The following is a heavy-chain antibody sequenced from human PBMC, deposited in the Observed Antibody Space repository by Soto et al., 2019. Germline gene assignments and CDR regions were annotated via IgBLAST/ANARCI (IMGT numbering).Heavy chain of an antibody. Sequence: EVQLLESGGGLVQPGGSLRLSCAASGFTFSSYAMSWVRQAPGKGLEWVSAISGSGGSTYYADSVKGRFTISRDNSKNTLYLQMNSLRPEDTAGYYCAKVIAAAGTGYWFDPWGQGTLVTVSS. D-gene: IGHD6-13*01. CDR1: GFTFSSYA. CDR3: AKVIAAAGTGYWFDP. J-gene: IGHJ5*02. V-gene: IGHV3-23*01. CDR2: ISGSGGST.